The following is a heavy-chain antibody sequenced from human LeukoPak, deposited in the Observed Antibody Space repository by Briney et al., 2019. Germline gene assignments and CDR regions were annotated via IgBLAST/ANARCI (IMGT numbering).Heavy chain of an antibody. CDR1: GFTFSTYY. J-gene: IGHJ4*02. CDR2: ISSSSIYI. Sequence: GGSLRLSCAASGFTFSTYYMNWVRQAPGKGLEWVSSISSSSIYIYYADSVKGRFTISRDNSKNTLYLQMSSLRAEDTAVYYCAKGSTYYYDSSGYYRRYFDYWGQGTLVTVSS. CDR3: AKGSTYYYDSSGYYRRYFDY. D-gene: IGHD3-22*01. V-gene: IGHV3-21*04.